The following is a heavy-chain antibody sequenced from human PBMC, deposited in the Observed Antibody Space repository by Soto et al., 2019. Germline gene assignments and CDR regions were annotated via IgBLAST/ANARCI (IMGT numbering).Heavy chain of an antibody. CDR2: ISYEGSHK. Sequence: QVQLVESGGGVVQPGGSLTLSCVASGFFFSNHGMYWVRQAPGRGLEWVALISYEGSHKYYVDSVKGRFTISRDNSKKTVYLHMTSLRAEDTALYYCAKDFELPDGDYYHYGMDVWGQGTTVSVSS. J-gene: IGHJ6*02. CDR1: GFFFSNHG. V-gene: IGHV3-30*18. D-gene: IGHD1-1*01. CDR3: AKDFELPDGDYYHYGMDV.